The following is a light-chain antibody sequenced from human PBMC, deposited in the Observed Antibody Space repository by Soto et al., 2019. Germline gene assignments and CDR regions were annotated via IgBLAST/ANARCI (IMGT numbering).Light chain of an antibody. Sequence: IQMTQSPSSLSASIGDRVTITCRASQGIVVRLAWFQQKPGKAPQYLIQSASTLASGVPSRFSGSGSGTDFILTINNLQPEDVATYYCLQVNSFPRTFGQGTKVDIK. CDR1: QGIVVR. V-gene: IGKV1-12*01. CDR2: SAS. J-gene: IGKJ1*01. CDR3: LQVNSFPRT.